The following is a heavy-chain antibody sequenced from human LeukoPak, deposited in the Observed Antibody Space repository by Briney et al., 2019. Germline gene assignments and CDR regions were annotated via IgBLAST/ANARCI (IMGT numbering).Heavy chain of an antibody. V-gene: IGHV4-39*01. CDR2: IYYSGST. CDR3: ARHYYSSGWLYFQH. D-gene: IGHD6-19*01. Sequence: SETLSLTCTVSGGSISSSSYYWGWIRQPPGKGLEWIGSIYYSGSTYYNPSLKSRVTISVDTSKNQFSLKLSSVTAADTAMYYCARHYYSSGWLYFQHWGQGTLVTVSS. J-gene: IGHJ1*01. CDR1: GGSISSSSYY.